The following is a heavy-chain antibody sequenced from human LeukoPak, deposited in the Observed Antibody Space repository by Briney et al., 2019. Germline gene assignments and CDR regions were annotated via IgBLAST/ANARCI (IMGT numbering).Heavy chain of an antibody. CDR3: AKRGGSGSSHRGFDP. J-gene: IGHJ5*02. CDR1: GYNFISYG. CDR2: INTYNGNT. Sequence: ASVKVSCKASGYNFISYGISWVRQAPGQGLEWMGWINTYNGNTNYAQKYQGRVTMTTDTSTSTAYMELRSLRSDDTAVYYCAKRGGSGSSHRGFDPWGQGTLVTVSS. D-gene: IGHD3-10*01. V-gene: IGHV1-18*04.